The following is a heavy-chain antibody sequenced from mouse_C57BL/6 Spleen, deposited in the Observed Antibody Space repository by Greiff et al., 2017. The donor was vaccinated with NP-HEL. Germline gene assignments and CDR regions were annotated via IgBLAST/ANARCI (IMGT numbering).Heavy chain of an antibody. CDR2: IRSKSNNYAT. V-gene: IGHV10-1*01. J-gene: IGHJ3*01. Sequence: EVQLVESGGGLVQPTGSLKLSCAASGFSFNTYAMNWVRQAPGKGLEWVARIRSKSNNYATYYADSVKDRFTISRDDSESMIYLQMNNLKTEDTAMYYCVRDSLAWFAYWGQGTLVTVSA. D-gene: IGHD3-3*01. CDR1: GFSFNTYA. CDR3: VRDSLAWFAY.